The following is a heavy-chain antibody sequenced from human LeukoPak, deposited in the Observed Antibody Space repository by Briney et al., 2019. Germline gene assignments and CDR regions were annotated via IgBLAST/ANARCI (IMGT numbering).Heavy chain of an antibody. V-gene: IGHV3-9*01. Sequence: PGGSLRLSCAASGFTFDDYAMHWVRQAPGKGLEWVSGISWNSGSIGYADSVKGRFTISRDNAKNSLYLQMNSLRAEDTALYYCAKDSYSSGWYRFDYWGQGTLVTVSS. CDR2: ISWNSGSI. CDR1: GFTFDDYA. D-gene: IGHD6-19*01. J-gene: IGHJ4*02. CDR3: AKDSYSSGWYRFDY.